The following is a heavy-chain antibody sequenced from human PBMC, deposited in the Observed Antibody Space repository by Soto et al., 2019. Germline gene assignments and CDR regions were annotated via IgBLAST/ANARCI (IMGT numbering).Heavy chain of an antibody. J-gene: IGHJ4*02. D-gene: IGHD3-22*01. V-gene: IGHV3-23*01. Sequence: GGSLRLSCAASGFTFSTYAMGWLRQAPGKGLEWVSGISGSGANTYYADSVKGRFTISRDNSKNTLYLQMNSLRAEDTAVYYCAKDLFGNYADYFDYWGQGTLVTVS. CDR1: GFTFSTYA. CDR2: ISGSGANT. CDR3: AKDLFGNYADYFDY.